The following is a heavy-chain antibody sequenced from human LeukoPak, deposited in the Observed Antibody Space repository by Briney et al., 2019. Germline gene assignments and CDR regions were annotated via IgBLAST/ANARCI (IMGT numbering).Heavy chain of an antibody. D-gene: IGHD6-6*01. CDR1: GFTFSSYW. CDR3: AKLQYSSSSLSWFDP. V-gene: IGHV3-7*01. J-gene: IGHJ5*02. Sequence: GGSLRLSCAASGFTFSSYWMSWVRQAPGKGLEWVANIKQDGSEKYYVDSVKGRFTISRDNAKNSLYLQMNSLRAEDTAVYYCAKLQYSSSSLSWFDPWGQGTLVTVSS. CDR2: IKQDGSEK.